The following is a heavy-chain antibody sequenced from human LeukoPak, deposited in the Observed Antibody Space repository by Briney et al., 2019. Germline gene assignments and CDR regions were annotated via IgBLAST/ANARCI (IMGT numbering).Heavy chain of an antibody. J-gene: IGHJ4*02. CDR1: GGSFSGYY. D-gene: IGHD4/OR15-4a*01. V-gene: IGHV4-34*01. CDR3: ARALSPYFDY. CDR2: INHSGST. Sequence: SETLSLTCAVYGGSFSGYYWSWIRQPPGKGLEWIGEINHSGSTNYNPSLKSRVTISVDTFKNQFSLKLSSVTAADTAVYYCARALSPYFDYWGQGTLVTVSS.